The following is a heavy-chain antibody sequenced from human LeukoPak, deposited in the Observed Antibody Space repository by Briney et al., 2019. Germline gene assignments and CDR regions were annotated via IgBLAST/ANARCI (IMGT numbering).Heavy chain of an antibody. CDR3: ARGVVVAANWFDP. CDR1: GFTFSSYS. V-gene: IGHV3-21*01. Sequence: GGSLRLSCAASGFTFSSYSMNWVRQAPGKGLEWVSSISSSSSYIHYADSVKGRFTISRDNAKNSLYLQMNSLRAEDTAVYYCARGVVVAANWFDPWGQGTLVTVSS. CDR2: ISSSSSYI. D-gene: IGHD2-15*01. J-gene: IGHJ5*02.